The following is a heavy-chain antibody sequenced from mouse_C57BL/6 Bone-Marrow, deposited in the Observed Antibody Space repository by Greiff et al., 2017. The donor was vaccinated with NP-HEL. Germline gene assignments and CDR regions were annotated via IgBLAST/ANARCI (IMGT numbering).Heavy chain of an antibody. D-gene: IGHD4-1*01. CDR3: ARSHNWPYAMDY. J-gene: IGHJ4*01. Sequence: EVQLVESGGGLVQPGGSLSLSCAASGFTFTDYYMSWVRQPPGQALEWLGFIRNKANGYTTEYSASVKGRFTISRDNSQSILYLQMNALRAEDSATYSCARSHNWPYAMDYWGQGTSVTVSS. V-gene: IGHV7-3*01. CDR1: GFTFTDYY. CDR2: IRNKANGYTT.